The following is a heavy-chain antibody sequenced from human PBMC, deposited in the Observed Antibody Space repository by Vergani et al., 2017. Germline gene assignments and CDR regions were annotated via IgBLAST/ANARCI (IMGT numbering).Heavy chain of an antibody. CDR1: GFIFTDYY. V-gene: IGHV1-2*02. J-gene: IGHJ4*02. D-gene: IGHD1-26*01. Sequence: QVQLVQSGAELKKPGASVRVSCKASGFIFTDYYIHWMRQAPGQGLEWIGWINPNGDATHYAQNFRGRVTLTRDTSSTTAYMDLARLTSDDTAIYYGAREHQGPTTLDYGGQGSLVTVSS. CDR2: INPNGDAT. CDR3: AREHQGPTTLDY.